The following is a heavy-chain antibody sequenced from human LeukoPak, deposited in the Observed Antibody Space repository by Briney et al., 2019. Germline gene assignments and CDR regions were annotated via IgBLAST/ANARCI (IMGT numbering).Heavy chain of an antibody. Sequence: SETLSLTCTVSGGSISSYYWSWIRQPPGKGLEWIGYIYYSVSTNYNPSLTSRVTISVDTSKNQFSLKLSSVTAADTAVYYCAGTTPSFDYWGQGAPVTVSS. CDR1: GGSISSYY. J-gene: IGHJ4*02. D-gene: IGHD1-1*01. V-gene: IGHV4-59*08. CDR3: AGTTPSFDY. CDR2: IYYSVST.